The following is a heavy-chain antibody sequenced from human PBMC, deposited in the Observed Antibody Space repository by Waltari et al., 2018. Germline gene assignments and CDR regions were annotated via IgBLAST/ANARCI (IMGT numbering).Heavy chain of an antibody. CDR1: RYSINDAFF. CDR2: LPPCGKA. D-gene: IGHD3-10*01. Sequence: QVQLQESGPGLVKASETLSLTCSVSRYSINDAFFWGWVRQTPGKGLEGIGSLPPCGKAYYNPARWSRVSRSRDTSKNLFSLMLNSVTVADTDVYFCEREGLGGERAAFDVWGQGTVVTISS. CDR3: EREGLGGERAAFDV. J-gene: IGHJ3*01. V-gene: IGHV4-38-2*02.